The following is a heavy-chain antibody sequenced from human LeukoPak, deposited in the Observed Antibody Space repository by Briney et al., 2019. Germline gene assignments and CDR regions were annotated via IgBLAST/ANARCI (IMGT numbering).Heavy chain of an antibody. Sequence: SQTLSLTCTVSGGSISSGDYYWSWIRQPPGKGLEWIGYIYYSGSTYYNPSLKSRVTISVDTSKNQFSLKLSSVTAADTAVYYCAREGTASASSPDPWGQGTLVTVSS. CDR3: AREGTASASSPDP. CDR2: IYYSGST. V-gene: IGHV4-30-4*08. CDR1: GGSISSGDYY. J-gene: IGHJ5*02. D-gene: IGHD2-2*01.